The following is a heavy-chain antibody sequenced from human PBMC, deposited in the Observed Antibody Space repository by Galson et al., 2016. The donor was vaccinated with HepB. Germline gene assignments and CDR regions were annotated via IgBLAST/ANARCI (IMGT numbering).Heavy chain of an antibody. CDR3: AKSIRGDDYYPFYYYSMDV. V-gene: IGHV1-69*13. CDR1: GGTFRTYG. CDR2: IIPLFGTA. D-gene: IGHD3-10*01. J-gene: IGHJ6*02. Sequence: SVKVSCKASGGTFRTYGINWVRQAPGQGLEWMGGIIPLFGTANYAQKFQGRVTITADESTTTVYMELSSLRSEDTAVYYCAKSIRGDDYYPFYYYSMDVWGQGTTVTVSS.